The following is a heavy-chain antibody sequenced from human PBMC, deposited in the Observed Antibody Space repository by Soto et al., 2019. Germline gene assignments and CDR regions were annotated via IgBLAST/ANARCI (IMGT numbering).Heavy chain of an antibody. Sequence: PGGSLRLSCAASGFTFSSYWMHWVRQAPGKGLEWVSYISSSSRTIYCADSVKGRFTISRDNAKNSLYLQMNSLRAEDTAVYYCTTDHYDSSGFDYWGQGTLVTVSS. J-gene: IGHJ4*02. CDR3: TTDHYDSSGFDY. D-gene: IGHD3-22*01. CDR1: GFTFSSYW. V-gene: IGHV3-48*01. CDR2: ISSSSRTI.